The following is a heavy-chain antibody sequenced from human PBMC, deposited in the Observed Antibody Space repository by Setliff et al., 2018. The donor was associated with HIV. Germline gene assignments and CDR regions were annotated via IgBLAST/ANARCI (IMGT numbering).Heavy chain of an antibody. J-gene: IGHJ3*01. CDR1: GDSITGRW. D-gene: IGHD2-2*01. Sequence: SETLLTCTVSGDSITGRWLSWIRQPPGKGLEWTGNIYHNGFANYNPSLKSRLTISVDTSKNQVSLTLSSVTPADTAVYYCARHICGTTACYAVDVWGPGTMVTVSS. CDR2: IYHNGFA. CDR3: ARHICGTTACYAVDV. V-gene: IGHV4-59*11.